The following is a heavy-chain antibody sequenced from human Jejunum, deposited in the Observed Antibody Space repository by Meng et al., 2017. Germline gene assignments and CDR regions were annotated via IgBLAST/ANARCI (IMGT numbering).Heavy chain of an antibody. V-gene: IGHV4-4*02. CDR2: IHHSGST. Sequence: VQLQEAAPGLLKPSGTPSLTCGVSGGSISSSDWWSWVRQPPGKGLEWIGEIHHSGSTNYNPSLKSRVTISVDKSKNQFSLKLSSVTAADTAVYYCAREWSGSFRHFDYWGQGTLVTVSS. D-gene: IGHD3-16*02. J-gene: IGHJ4*02. CDR3: AREWSGSFRHFDY. CDR1: GGSISSSDW.